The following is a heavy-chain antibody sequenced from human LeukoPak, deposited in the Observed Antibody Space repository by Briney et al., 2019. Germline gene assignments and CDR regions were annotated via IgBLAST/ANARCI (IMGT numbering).Heavy chain of an antibody. Sequence: GGSLRLSCAASGFTVSSDYMSWVRQAPGKGLEWVSAIYSGGSTYYADSVKGRFTISRDNSKNTLYLQMNSLRAEDTAVYYCVRDSVGLYYFNYWGQGTLVTVSS. J-gene: IGHJ4*02. CDR1: GFTVSSDY. V-gene: IGHV3-53*01. CDR3: VRDSVGLYYFNY. CDR2: IYSGGST. D-gene: IGHD1-26*01.